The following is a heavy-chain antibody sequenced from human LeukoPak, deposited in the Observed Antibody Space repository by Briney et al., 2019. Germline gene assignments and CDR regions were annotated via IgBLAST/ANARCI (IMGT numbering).Heavy chain of an antibody. V-gene: IGHV4-59*01. J-gene: IGHJ6*02. CDR1: GGSISSYY. D-gene: IGHD4-17*01. CDR2: IYYSGST. CDR3: AREGGPSGDDDFVLYGLDV. Sequence: SETLSLTCTVSGGSISSYYWSWIRQPPGKGLEWIGYIYYSGSTNYNPSLKSRVTISVDTSKNQFSLKMTSVIDADTAIYYCAREGGPSGDDDFVLYGLDVWGQGTTVTVSS.